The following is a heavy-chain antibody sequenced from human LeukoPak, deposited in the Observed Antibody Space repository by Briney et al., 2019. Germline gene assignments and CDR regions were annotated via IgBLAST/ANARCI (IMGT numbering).Heavy chain of an antibody. V-gene: IGHV1-2*02. Sequence: PGESLKISCKGSGYSFTSYWIGWVRPAPGQGLEWMGWINPNSGGTNYAQKFQGRVTMTRDTSISTAYMELSRLRSDDTAVYYCARTLPPLGYCSGGSCYSSAHDAFDIWGQGTMVTVSS. D-gene: IGHD2-15*01. CDR1: GYSFTSYW. J-gene: IGHJ3*02. CDR2: INPNSGGT. CDR3: ARTLPPLGYCSGGSCYSSAHDAFDI.